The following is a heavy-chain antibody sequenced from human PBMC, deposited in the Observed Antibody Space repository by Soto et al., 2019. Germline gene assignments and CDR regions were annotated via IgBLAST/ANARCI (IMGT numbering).Heavy chain of an antibody. CDR2: ISAYNGNT. CDR1: GSTFTSYG. D-gene: IGHD2-15*01. Sequence: ASLKVYCNSSGSTFTSYGIIWVRQSPGQGFALSGWISAYNGNTNYAQKLQGRVTMTTDTSTSTAYMELRSMRSDDTAVYYCARATRWCSGGSCWAFDIWGQGTMVTVSS. V-gene: IGHV1-18*01. J-gene: IGHJ3*02. CDR3: ARATRWCSGGSCWAFDI.